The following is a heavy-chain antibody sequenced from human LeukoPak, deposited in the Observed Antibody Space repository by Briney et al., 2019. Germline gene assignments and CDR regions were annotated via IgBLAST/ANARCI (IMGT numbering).Heavy chain of an antibody. CDR3: ATRGYSYALDAFDI. Sequence: SETLSLTXTVSGGSISSYYWSWIRQPPGKGLEWIGYIYYSGSTNYNPSLKSRVTISVDTSKNQFSLKLSSVTAADTAVYYCATRGYSYALDAFDIWGQGTMVTVSS. D-gene: IGHD5-18*01. CDR1: GGSISSYY. V-gene: IGHV4-59*01. J-gene: IGHJ3*02. CDR2: IYYSGST.